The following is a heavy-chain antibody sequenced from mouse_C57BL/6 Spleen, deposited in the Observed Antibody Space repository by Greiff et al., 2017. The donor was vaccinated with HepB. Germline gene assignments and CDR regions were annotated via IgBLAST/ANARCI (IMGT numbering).Heavy chain of an antibody. CDR1: GYTFTDYY. D-gene: IGHD1-1*01. Sequence: EVQLQQSGPELVKPGASVKISCKASGYTFTDYYMNWVKQSHGKSLEWIGDINPNNGGTSYNQKFKGKATLTVDKSSSTAYMELRSLTSEDSAVYYCAKWGSITTVVAHYYAMDYWGQGTSVTVSS. CDR2: INPNNGGT. J-gene: IGHJ4*01. V-gene: IGHV1-26*01. CDR3: AKWGSITTVVAHYYAMDY.